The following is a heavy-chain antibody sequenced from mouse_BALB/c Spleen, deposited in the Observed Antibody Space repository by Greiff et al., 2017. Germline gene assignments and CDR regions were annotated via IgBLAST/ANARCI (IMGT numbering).Heavy chain of an antibody. CDR3: ARSSYYYGSSQALMDY. CDR1: GFNIKDTY. D-gene: IGHD1-1*01. Sequence: EVKLVESGAELVKPGASVKLSCTASGFNIKDTYMHWVKQRPEQGLEWIGRIDPANGNTKYDPKFQGKATITADTSSNTAYLQLSSLTSEDTAVYYCARSSYYYGSSQALMDYWGQGTSVTVSS. CDR2: IDPANGNT. J-gene: IGHJ4*01. V-gene: IGHV14-3*02.